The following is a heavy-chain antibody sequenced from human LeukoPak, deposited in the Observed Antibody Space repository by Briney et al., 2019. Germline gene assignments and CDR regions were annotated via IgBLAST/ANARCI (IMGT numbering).Heavy chain of an antibody. CDR2: ISTTTYTI. J-gene: IGHJ4*02. V-gene: IGHV3-48*01. CDR1: GFTFSSYS. Sequence: PGGSLRLSCAASGFTFSSYSMNWVRQAPGKGLEWVSYISTTTYTIYCADSVKGRFTISRDNAKNSLYLQMNSLRAEDTAVYYCAREYSLYDSSGYGLWGQGTLVTVSS. CDR3: AREYSLYDSSGYGL. D-gene: IGHD3-22*01.